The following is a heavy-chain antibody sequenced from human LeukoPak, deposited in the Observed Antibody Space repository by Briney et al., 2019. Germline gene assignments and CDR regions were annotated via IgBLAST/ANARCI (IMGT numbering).Heavy chain of an antibody. J-gene: IGHJ3*02. CDR3: ARHEWGITNAFDT. D-gene: IGHD1-26*01. V-gene: IGHV4-39*01. CDR1: GGSISGTNYY. CDR2: IYYSGST. Sequence: SETLSLTCTVSGGSISGTNYYWTWIRQPPGKGLEWIGTIYYSGSTYYNPSLKSRVIISVDTSKNQFSLKLNSVTAADTAVYYCARHEWGITNAFDTWGQGTMVTVSS.